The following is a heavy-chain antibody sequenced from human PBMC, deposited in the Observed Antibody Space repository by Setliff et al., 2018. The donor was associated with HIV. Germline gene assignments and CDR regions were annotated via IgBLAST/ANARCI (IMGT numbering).Heavy chain of an antibody. D-gene: IGHD2-15*01. Sequence: SETLSLTCAVSGGSISSGGYSWSWIRQAPGKGLEWIGYIYHTGNTYYNPSLRSRVTISIDMSKNQSSLKLSSVTAADTAVYYCARVLLSGDFYFDYWGQGTMVTVSS. CDR3: ARVLLSGDFYFDY. CDR2: IYHTGNT. V-gene: IGHV4-30-2*01. CDR1: GGSISSGGYS. J-gene: IGHJ4*02.